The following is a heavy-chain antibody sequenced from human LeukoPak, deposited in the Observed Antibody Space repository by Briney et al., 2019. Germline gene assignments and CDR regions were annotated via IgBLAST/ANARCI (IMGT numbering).Heavy chain of an antibody. V-gene: IGHV4-30-4*08. D-gene: IGHD2-2*01. CDR2: IYYSGST. J-gene: IGHJ3*02. Sequence: PSETLSLTCTVSGGSISSGDYYWSWIRQPPGKGLEWIGYIYYSGSTYYNPSLKSRVTISVDTSKNQFSLKLSSVTAADTAVYYCARGGVYCSSTSCYRVADAFDIWGQGTMVTVSS. CDR1: GGSISSGDYY. CDR3: ARGGVYCSSTSCYRVADAFDI.